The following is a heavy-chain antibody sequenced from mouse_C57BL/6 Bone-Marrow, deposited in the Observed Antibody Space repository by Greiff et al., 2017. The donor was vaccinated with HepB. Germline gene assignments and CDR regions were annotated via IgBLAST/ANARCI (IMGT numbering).Heavy chain of an antibody. CDR1: GFSLTSYG. CDR3: ARHNGYFYYAMDY. D-gene: IGHD2-3*01. Sequence: ESGPGLVAPSQSLSITCTVSGFSLTSYGVHWVRQPPGKGLEWLVVIWSDGSTTYNSALKSRLSISKDNSKSQVFLKMNRLQTDDTAMYYCARHNGYFYYAMDYWGQGTSVTVSS. CDR2: IWSDGST. V-gene: IGHV2-6-1*01. J-gene: IGHJ4*01.